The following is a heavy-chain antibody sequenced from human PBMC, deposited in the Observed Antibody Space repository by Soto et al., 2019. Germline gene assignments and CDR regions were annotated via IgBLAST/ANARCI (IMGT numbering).Heavy chain of an antibody. D-gene: IGHD3-10*01. J-gene: IGHJ6*02. Sequence: QVLLVQSGPEVKKPGSSVKVSCKASGGTFNNYAINWVRQAPGKGLEWMGGIIPTFGTGNHAQKFQGRVTMTAEDSTTTAYMELNSLRSEDTAIEYCAGCDGNRVRGGRSPPYEMDVWGQGTTVIVSS. CDR3: AGCDGNRVRGGRSPPYEMDV. CDR1: GGTFNNYA. V-gene: IGHV1-69*01. CDR2: IIPTFGTG.